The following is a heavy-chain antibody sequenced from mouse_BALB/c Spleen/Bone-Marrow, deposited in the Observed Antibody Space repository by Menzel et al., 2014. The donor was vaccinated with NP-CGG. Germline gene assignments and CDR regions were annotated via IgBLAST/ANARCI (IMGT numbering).Heavy chain of an antibody. Sequence: EVKLMESGGGLVQPGGSMKLSCVASGFTFSNYWMNWVRPSPEKGLEWVAEIRLKSNNYATHYAESVKGRFTISRDDSKGSVYLQMNNLRAEDTGIYYCTRGYYYGSSYAFDYWGQGTTLTVSS. CDR3: TRGYYYGSSYAFDY. CDR1: GFTFSNYW. CDR2: IRLKSNNYAT. V-gene: IGHV6-6*02. D-gene: IGHD1-1*01. J-gene: IGHJ2*01.